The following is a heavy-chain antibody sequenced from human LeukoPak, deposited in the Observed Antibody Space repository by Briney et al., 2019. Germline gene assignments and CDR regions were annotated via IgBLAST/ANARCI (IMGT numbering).Heavy chain of an antibody. CDR1: GFTFSSYS. V-gene: IGHV3-21*04. CDR2: ISSSSSYI. CDR3: AKAEGSGNQPFDY. J-gene: IGHJ4*02. Sequence: GGSLRLSCAASGFTFSSYSMNWVRQAPGKGLEWVSSISSSSSYIYYADSVKGRFTISRDNAKNSLYLQMNSLRAEDTAVYSCAKAEGSGNQPFDYWGQGTLVTVSS. D-gene: IGHD3-10*01.